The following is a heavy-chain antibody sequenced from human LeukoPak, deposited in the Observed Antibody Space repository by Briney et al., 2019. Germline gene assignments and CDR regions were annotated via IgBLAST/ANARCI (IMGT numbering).Heavy chain of an antibody. J-gene: IGHJ5*02. Sequence: GESLKISCKGSGYGFNSYWIGWVRQVPGKGLEWMGIIYPGDSDTRYSPSFQGQVTISADKSISTAYLQWSSLKASDTAMYYCARQKGIVVVPANWFDPWGQGTLVTVSS. D-gene: IGHD2-2*01. CDR1: GYGFNSYW. V-gene: IGHV5-51*01. CDR2: IYPGDSDT. CDR3: ARQKGIVVVPANWFDP.